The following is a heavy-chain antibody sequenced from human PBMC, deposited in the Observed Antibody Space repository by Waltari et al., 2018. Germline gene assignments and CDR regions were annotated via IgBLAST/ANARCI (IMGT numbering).Heavy chain of an antibody. J-gene: IGHJ2*01. V-gene: IGHV1-8*02. Sequence: QAQLVQSGAEVKKPGASVKVSCKASGYTFSNYDINWVRQATGQGLGWMGWMKPYSGNTGYAPKFQGRVTMTRDTSITTAYMELSSLAYEDTAIYYCARSPFAVEAYFDLWGRGTLVAVSS. CDR2: MKPYSGNT. CDR3: ARSPFAVEAYFDL. CDR1: GYTFSNYD. D-gene: IGHD3-3*01.